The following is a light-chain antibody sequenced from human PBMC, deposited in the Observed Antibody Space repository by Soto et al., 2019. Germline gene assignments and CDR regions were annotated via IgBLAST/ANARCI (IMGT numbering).Light chain of an antibody. CDR2: AAS. CDR1: QSISSY. Sequence: IQLTQSPSSLSSSVGDRFTITCRAIQSISSYLNWYQQKPGKAPKLLIYAASSLQSGVPSRFSGSGSGTDFTLTISSLQPEDFATYYCQQSYSTPWTFGQGTKVDI. J-gene: IGKJ1*01. CDR3: QQSYSTPWT. V-gene: IGKV1-39*01.